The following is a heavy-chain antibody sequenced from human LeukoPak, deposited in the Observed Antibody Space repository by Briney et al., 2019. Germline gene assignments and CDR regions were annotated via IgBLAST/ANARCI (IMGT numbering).Heavy chain of an antibody. CDR3: ASQLLWFGELLLTPDY. D-gene: IGHD3-10*01. CDR1: GYTSTSYA. V-gene: IGHV1-3*01. Sequence: ASVKVSCKASGYTSTSYAMHWVRQAPGQRLEWMGWINAGNGNTKYSQKFQGRVTITRDTSASTAYMELSSLRSEDTAVYYCASQLLWFGELLLTPDYWGQGTLVTVSS. J-gene: IGHJ4*02. CDR2: INAGNGNT.